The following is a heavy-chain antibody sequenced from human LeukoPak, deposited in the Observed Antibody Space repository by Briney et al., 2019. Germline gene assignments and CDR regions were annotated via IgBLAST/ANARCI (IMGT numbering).Heavy chain of an antibody. CDR1: GFTFSSYS. CDR3: ARFLDYYDSSGYYYFDY. CDR2: ISSSSSYI. J-gene: IGHJ4*02. V-gene: IGHV3-21*01. D-gene: IGHD3-22*01. Sequence: PGGSLRLSCAASGFTFSSYSMNWVRQAPGKGLEWVSSISSSSSYIYYADSVKGRFTISRDNAKNSLYLQMNSLRAEDTAVYYCARFLDYYDSSGYYYFDYWGQGTLVTASS.